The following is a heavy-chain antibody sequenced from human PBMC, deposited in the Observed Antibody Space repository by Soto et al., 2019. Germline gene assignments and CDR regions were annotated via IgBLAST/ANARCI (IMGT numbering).Heavy chain of an antibody. V-gene: IGHV4-34*01. D-gene: IGHD3-22*01. CDR3: AGVDYYDSSKASRDDY. CDR1: GGSFSGYY. CDR2: INHSGST. Sequence: SETLSLTCAVYGGSFSGYYWSWIRQPPGKGLEWIGEINHSGSTNYNPSLKSRVTISVDTSKNQFSLKLSSVTAADTAVYYCAGVDYYDSSKASRDDYWGQGTLVTVSS. J-gene: IGHJ4*02.